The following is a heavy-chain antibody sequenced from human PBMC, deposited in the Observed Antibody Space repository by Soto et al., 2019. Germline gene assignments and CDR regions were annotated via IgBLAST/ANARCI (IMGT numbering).Heavy chain of an antibody. CDR2: ISAYNGNT. J-gene: IGHJ5*02. D-gene: IGHD4-17*01. Sequence: GASVKVSCKASGYTFTSYGISCVRQALGQGLEWMGWISAYNGNTNYAQKLQGRVTMTTDTSTSTAYMELRSLRSDHTAVYYCARGDYGDFTNWFDPWGQGTLVTVSS. V-gene: IGHV1-18*01. CDR3: ARGDYGDFTNWFDP. CDR1: GYTFTSYG.